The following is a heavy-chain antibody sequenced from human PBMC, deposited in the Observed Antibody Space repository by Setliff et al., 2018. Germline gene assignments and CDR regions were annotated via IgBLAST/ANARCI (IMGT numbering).Heavy chain of an antibody. V-gene: IGHV4-31*03. CDR1: GGSINSGDYF. Sequence: SETLSLTCTVSGGSINSGDYFWSWFRQLPGKGLEWIGYIYYTGSTHYNPSLKSRLTMSVDTSKNQFSLNLKSVTAADTAVYFCARDGSYYRYFDYWGQGALVTVSS. CDR2: IYYTGST. D-gene: IGHD3-10*01. J-gene: IGHJ4*02. CDR3: ARDGSYYRYFDY.